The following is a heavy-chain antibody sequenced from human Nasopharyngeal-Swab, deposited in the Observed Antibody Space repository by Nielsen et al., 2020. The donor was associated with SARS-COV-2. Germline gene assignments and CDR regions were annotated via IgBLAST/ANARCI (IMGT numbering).Heavy chain of an antibody. Sequence: GESLKISCAASGLTFSRYTMHWVRQAPGKGPEWVAVISYDGSNKYYADSVKGRFTISRDISKNTLYLQMNSLRAEDTAVFYCASTPLDSSGYYYAFHYWGRGTLVTVSS. CDR2: ISYDGSNK. CDR1: GLTFSRYT. V-gene: IGHV3-30-3*01. CDR3: ASTPLDSSGYYYAFHY. J-gene: IGHJ4*02. D-gene: IGHD3-22*01.